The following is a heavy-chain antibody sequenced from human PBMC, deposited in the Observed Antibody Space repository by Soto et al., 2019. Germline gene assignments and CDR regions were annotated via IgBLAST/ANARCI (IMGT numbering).Heavy chain of an antibody. CDR1: GFTFSSYA. Sequence: EVQLLESGGGLVQPGGSLRLSCAASGFTFSSYAMSWVRQAPGKGLEWVSAISGSGGSTYYADSVKGQFTISRDNSKNTLYLQMNSLRAEDTAVYYCAKQSDYDFWSGYYIGYYYYGMDVWGQGTTVTVSS. D-gene: IGHD3-3*01. J-gene: IGHJ6*02. CDR2: ISGSGGST. CDR3: AKQSDYDFWSGYYIGYYYYGMDV. V-gene: IGHV3-23*01.